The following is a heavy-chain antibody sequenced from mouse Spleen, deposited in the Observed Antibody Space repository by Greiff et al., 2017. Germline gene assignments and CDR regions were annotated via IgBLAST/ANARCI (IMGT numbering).Heavy chain of an antibody. V-gene: IGHV1-77*01. D-gene: IGHD2-1*01. CDR1: GYIFTDYY. CDR2: IGPGSDST. Sequence: QVQLQQSGAELVKPGASVKISCKASGYIFTDYYINWVKKRPGQGLEWIGKIGPGSDSTYYNERFTGKATLTADKSSSTAYMQLSSLTSEDSAVYFCARSRGNQDWFAYWGQGTLGTGSA. CDR3: ARSRGNQDWFAY. J-gene: IGHJ3*01.